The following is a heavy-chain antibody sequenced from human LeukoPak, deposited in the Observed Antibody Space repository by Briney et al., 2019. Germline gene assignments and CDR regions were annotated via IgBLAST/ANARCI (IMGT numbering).Heavy chain of an antibody. CDR2: IYSGGST. CDR3: AELGITMIGGV. CDR1: GFTFSSHG. J-gene: IGHJ6*04. V-gene: IGHV3-66*01. Sequence: PGGTLRLSCAASGFTFSSHGINWVRQAPGKGLEWVSVIYSGGSTYYADSVKGRFTISRDNSKNTLYLQMNSLRAEDTAVYYCAELGITMIGGVWGKGTTVTISS. D-gene: IGHD3-10*02.